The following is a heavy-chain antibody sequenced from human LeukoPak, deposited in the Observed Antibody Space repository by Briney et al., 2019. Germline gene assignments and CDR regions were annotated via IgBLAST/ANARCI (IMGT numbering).Heavy chain of an antibody. J-gene: IGHJ6*04. D-gene: IGHD3-3*01. CDR2: ISYDGSNK. CDR3: TREIPSFTIFGRTDSMDV. CDR1: GFTFSSYA. Sequence: GGSLRLSCAASGFTFSSYAMHWVRQAPGKGLEWVAVISYDGSNKYYADSVKGRFTISRDNSKNTLYLQMNSLRAEDTAVYYCTREIPSFTIFGRTDSMDVWGKGTTVTVSS. V-gene: IGHV3-30*04.